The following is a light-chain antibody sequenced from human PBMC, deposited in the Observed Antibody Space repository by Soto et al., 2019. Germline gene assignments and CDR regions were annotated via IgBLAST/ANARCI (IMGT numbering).Light chain of an antibody. V-gene: IGKV3-20*01. Sequence: DILLTQSPGTLSLSPGERATLSCRASQSLRGNYLAWFQQKAGQPPRLVIYGASSRATGIPDRFSGSGSGTDFTLTISRLEAEDFAVYYCQQYTGPPVTFGQGTRLDIK. CDR3: QQYTGPPVT. CDR1: QSLRGNY. CDR2: GAS. J-gene: IGKJ5*01.